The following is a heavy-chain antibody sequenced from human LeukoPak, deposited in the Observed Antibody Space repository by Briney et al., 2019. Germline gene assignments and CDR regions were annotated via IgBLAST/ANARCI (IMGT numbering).Heavy chain of an antibody. Sequence: GGSLRLSCAASGFTFSSYGMPWVRQAPGKGLEWVAVIWYDGSNKYYADSVKGRFTISRDNSKNTLYLQMNSLRAEDTAVYYCAHFTYCGGDCYSYNWGQGTLVTVSS. CDR3: AHFTYCGGDCYSYN. V-gene: IGHV3-33*01. CDR2: IWYDGSNK. D-gene: IGHD2-21*02. CDR1: GFTFSSYG. J-gene: IGHJ4*02.